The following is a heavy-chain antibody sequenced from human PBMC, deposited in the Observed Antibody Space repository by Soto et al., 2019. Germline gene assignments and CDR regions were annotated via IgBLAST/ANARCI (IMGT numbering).Heavy chain of an antibody. CDR1: GGSISSSSYY. D-gene: IGHD3-10*01. V-gene: IGHV4-39*01. CDR3: VRGSGSYWYYYYYYMDV. Sequence: SETLSLTCTVSGGSISSSSYYWGWIRQPPGKGLEWIGSIYYSGSTYYNPSLKSRVTISVDTSKNQFSLKLSSVTAADTAVYYCVRGSGSYWYYYYYYMDVWGKGTTVTVSS. CDR2: IYYSGST. J-gene: IGHJ6*03.